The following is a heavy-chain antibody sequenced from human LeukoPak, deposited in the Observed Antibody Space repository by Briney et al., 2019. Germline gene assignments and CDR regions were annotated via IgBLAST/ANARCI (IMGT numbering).Heavy chain of an antibody. V-gene: IGHV3-7*05. CDR2: IKEDGGEK. J-gene: IGHJ4*02. CDR1: GFTFDSYW. D-gene: IGHD6-13*01. CDR3: AREIGSAARGR. Sequence: GGSLRLSCTTSGFTFDSYWMSWVRQAPGKGLEWVANIKEDGGEKYYVDSVKGRFTISRDNAKNSVYLQMNSLRAEDTAVYYGAREIGSAARGRWGQGTLVIVSS.